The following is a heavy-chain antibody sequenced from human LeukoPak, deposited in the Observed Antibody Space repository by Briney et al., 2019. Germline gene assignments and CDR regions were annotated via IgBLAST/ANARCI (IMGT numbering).Heavy chain of an antibody. CDR1: GASISTSTYY. D-gene: IGHD2-2*01. V-gene: IGHV4-39*07. CDR2: VHYSGSI. J-gene: IGHJ4*02. Sequence: SETLSLTCTVSGASISTSTYYWAWICQPPGHGLEWIRSVHYSGSIYYNPSLKSRVTISEDTSNNQFSLKLSSVTAADTAVYYCVSIVGTAVTGMTDYFDYWGQGTLVTVSS. CDR3: VSIVGTAVTGMTDYFDY.